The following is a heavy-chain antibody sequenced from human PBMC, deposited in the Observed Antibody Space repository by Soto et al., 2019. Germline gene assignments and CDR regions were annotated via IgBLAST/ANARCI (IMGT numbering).Heavy chain of an antibody. D-gene: IGHD3-9*01. Sequence: GSLRLSCAASGFTFGDYAMSWFRQAPGKGLEWVGFIRSKAYGGTTEYAASVKGRFTVSRDDSKSIAYLQMNSLKTEDTAVYYCSRAYYDILTGYYLDYWGQGALVTVSS. CDR2: IRSKAYGGTT. V-gene: IGHV3-49*03. CDR1: GFTFGDYA. J-gene: IGHJ4*02. CDR3: SRAYYDILTGYYLDY.